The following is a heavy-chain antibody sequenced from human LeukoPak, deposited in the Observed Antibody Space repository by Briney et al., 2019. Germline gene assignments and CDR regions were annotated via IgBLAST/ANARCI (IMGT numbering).Heavy chain of an antibody. V-gene: IGHV1-46*01. CDR2: ISPSGDTT. J-gene: IGHJ3*02. Sequence: ASVKVSCKASGYTVISYSMHWVRRAPGQGLEWMGTISPSGDTTNYAQSFRGKVTMTRDTSTSTLYMELTSLTSDDTAVYYCARGKPIRARGDFDIWGQGTMVTVSS. CDR3: ARGKPIRARGDFDI. D-gene: IGHD4/OR15-4a*01. CDR1: GYTVISYS.